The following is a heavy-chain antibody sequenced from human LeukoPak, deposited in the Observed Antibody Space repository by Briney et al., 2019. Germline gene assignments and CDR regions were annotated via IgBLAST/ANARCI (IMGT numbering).Heavy chain of an antibody. CDR1: GFTFDSYW. D-gene: IGHD6-13*01. V-gene: IGHV3-7*03. Sequence: GGSLRLSCTASGFTFDSYWMSWVRQAPGKGLEWVANIKEDGSEKYYVDSVKGRFTISRGNAKNSMYLQMNSLRAEDTAVYFCAREIGSAARGRWGQGTLVTVSS. CDR3: AREIGSAARGR. J-gene: IGHJ4*02. CDR2: IKEDGSEK.